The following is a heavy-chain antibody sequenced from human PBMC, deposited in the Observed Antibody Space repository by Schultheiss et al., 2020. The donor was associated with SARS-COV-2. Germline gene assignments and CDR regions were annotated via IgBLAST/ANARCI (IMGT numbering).Heavy chain of an antibody. CDR3: ARVVAVFDAFDI. V-gene: IGHV4-39*07. Sequence: SETLSLTCTVSGGSISSSSYYWGWIRQPPGKGLEWIGSIYYSGITYYNPSLKSRVTISVDRSKNQFSLKLSSVTAADTAVYYCARVVAVFDAFDIWGQGTMVTVSS. D-gene: IGHD2-15*01. CDR2: IYYSGIT. CDR1: GGSISSSSYY. J-gene: IGHJ3*02.